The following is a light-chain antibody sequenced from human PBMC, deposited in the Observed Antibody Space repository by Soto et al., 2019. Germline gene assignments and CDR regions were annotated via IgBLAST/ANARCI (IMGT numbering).Light chain of an antibody. CDR2: DVS. V-gene: IGLV2-14*01. CDR3: SSYTSSSTQV. Sequence: QSALTQPASVSGSPGQSIAISCAGTSGDVGGYSYVSWYQQHPGKAPKLMIYDVSNRPSGVSNRFSGSKSGNTASLTISGLQAEDEADYYCSSYTSSSTQVFGTGTKLTVL. J-gene: IGLJ1*01. CDR1: SGDVGGYSY.